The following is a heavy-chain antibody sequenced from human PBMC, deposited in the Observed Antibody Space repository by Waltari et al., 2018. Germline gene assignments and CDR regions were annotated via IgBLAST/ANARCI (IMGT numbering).Heavy chain of an antibody. J-gene: IGHJ6*02. D-gene: IGHD1-26*01. CDR3: ARGRQGGSYVYYYYGMDV. CDR1: GGSFSGYY. CDR2: IKHSGST. V-gene: IGHV4-34*01. Sequence: QVQLQQWGAGLLKPSETLSLTCAGYGGSFSGYYWSWIRQPPGKGLEWIGEIKHSGSTSTNQSIKSRVTISLDTSKNQFSLQLSSVHAADTAVYYCARGRQGGSYVYYYYGMDVWGQGTTVTVSS.